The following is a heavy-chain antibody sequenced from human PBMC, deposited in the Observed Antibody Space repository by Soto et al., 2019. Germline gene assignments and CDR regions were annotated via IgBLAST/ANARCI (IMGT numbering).Heavy chain of an antibody. J-gene: IGHJ6*02. D-gene: IGHD6-19*01. V-gene: IGHV1-69*13. CDR2: IIPIFGTA. Sequence: SVKVSCKASGGTFSSYAISWVRQAPGQGLEWMGGIIPIFGTANYAQKFQGRVTITADESTSTAYMELSSLRSEDTAVYYCARELWGSGWYAQIYYCYYGMDVWGQGTTVTVSS. CDR3: ARELWGSGWYAQIYYCYYGMDV. CDR1: GGTFSSYA.